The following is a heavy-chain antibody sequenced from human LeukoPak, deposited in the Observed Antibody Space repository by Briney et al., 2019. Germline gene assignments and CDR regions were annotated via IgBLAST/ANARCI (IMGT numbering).Heavy chain of an antibody. CDR1: GFTFSSYE. V-gene: IGHV3-48*03. Sequence: PGGSLRRSCAASGFTFSSYEMNWVRQAPGKGLEWVSYISSSGSTIYYADSVKGRFTISRDNSKNTLYLQMNSLRAEDTAVYYCAKALLYGSGSYYSYFDYWGQGTLVTVSS. J-gene: IGHJ4*02. CDR3: AKALLYGSGSYYSYFDY. D-gene: IGHD3-10*01. CDR2: ISSSGSTI.